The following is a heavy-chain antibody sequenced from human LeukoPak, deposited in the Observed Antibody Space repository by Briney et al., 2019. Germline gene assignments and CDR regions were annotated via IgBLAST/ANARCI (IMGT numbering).Heavy chain of an antibody. Sequence: SSETLSLTCTVSGGSISSYYWSWIRQPPGKGLEWIGYIYYSGSTNYNPSLKSRVTISVDTSKNQFSLKLSSVTAADTAVYYCERDSVPLELGRTPDAFDIWGQGTMVTVSS. CDR1: GGSISSYY. CDR3: ERDSVPLELGRTPDAFDI. D-gene: IGHD7-27*01. J-gene: IGHJ3*02. CDR2: IYYSGST. V-gene: IGHV4-59*12.